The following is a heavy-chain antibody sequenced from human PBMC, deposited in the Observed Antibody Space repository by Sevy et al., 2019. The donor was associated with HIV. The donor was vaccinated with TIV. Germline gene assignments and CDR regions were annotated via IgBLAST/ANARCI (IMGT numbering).Heavy chain of an antibody. CDR1: GFAFRGSA. CDR2: IRSKGNSFAT. V-gene: IGHV3-73*01. CDR3: AGQVGDTVMAIFDY. D-gene: IGHD1-26*01. Sequence: GGSLRLSCAASGFAFRGSAIHWVRQASGKGLEWIGRIRSKGNSFATDYVPSVKGRFTISRDDSKKTAYLGMSSLKIDDTAVYYCAGQVGDTVMAIFDYWGQGTLVTVSS. J-gene: IGHJ4*02.